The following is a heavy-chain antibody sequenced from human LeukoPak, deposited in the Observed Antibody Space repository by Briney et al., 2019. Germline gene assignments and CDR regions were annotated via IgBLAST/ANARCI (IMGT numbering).Heavy chain of an antibody. V-gene: IGHV4-30-4*01. J-gene: IGHJ6*02. CDR2: IYYSGST. CDR3: ARTTLLYYDLWSGYPPGYGMDV. Sequence: SSETLSLTCTVSGGSISSGDYYWSWIRQTPGKGLEWIGYIYYSGSTYYNPSLKSRVTISVDTSKNQFSLKLSSVTAADTAVYYCARTTLLYYDLWSGYPPGYGMDVWGQEPTVTVSS. CDR1: GGSISSGDYY. D-gene: IGHD3-3*01.